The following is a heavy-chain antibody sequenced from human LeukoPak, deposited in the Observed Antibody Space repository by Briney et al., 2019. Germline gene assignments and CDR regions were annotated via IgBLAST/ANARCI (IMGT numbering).Heavy chain of an antibody. CDR1: GFTFSSYS. J-gene: IGHJ5*02. Sequence: GGSLRLSCAASGFTFSSYSMNWVRQAPGKGLEWFSYISSSSSTIYYADSVRGRFTISRDNAKNSLYLQMNSLRAEDTAVYYCARGSGSYSFNLLGFDPWGQGTLVSVPS. V-gene: IGHV3-48*01. D-gene: IGHD1-26*01. CDR2: ISSSSSTI. CDR3: ARGSGSYSFNLLGFDP.